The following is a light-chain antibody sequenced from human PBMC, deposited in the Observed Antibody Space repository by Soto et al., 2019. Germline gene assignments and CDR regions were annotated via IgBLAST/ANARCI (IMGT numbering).Light chain of an antibody. CDR3: QQANNWPS. J-gene: IGKJ5*01. V-gene: IGKV3-15*01. CDR1: QTVSRN. CDR2: DIS. Sequence: TQSLSTLSVPPGERATLTCRASQTVSRNLAWHQKRPGQAPRLLIYDISSRAAGVPARFSGSGSETEFTPTIRSLQSEDFAVYFSQQANNWPSLGQGTLLEIK.